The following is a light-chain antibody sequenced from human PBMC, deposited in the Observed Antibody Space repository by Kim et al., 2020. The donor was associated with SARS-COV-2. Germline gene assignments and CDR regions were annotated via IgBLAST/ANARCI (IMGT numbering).Light chain of an antibody. J-gene: IGKJ1*01. CDR1: QSVLYNSSNRNY. CDR3: QQYYSTPRP. V-gene: IGKV4-1*01. CDR2: WAS. Sequence: DIVMTQSPDSLAVSLGERATINCKSSQSVLYNSSNRNYLAWYQQKPGQPPKLLIYWASTRESGVPDRFSGSGSGTDFTLTISTLQAEDVAVYYCQQYYSTPRPFGQGTKVDIK.